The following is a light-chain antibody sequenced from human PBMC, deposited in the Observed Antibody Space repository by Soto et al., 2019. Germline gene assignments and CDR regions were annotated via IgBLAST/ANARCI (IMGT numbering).Light chain of an antibody. CDR1: QSISSY. Sequence: DIQVTQSPSSLSASVGDRVTITCRASQSISSYLNWYQQKPGKAPKLLIYAASSLQSGVPSRFSGSGSGTDFTLTISSLQPEDFATYYCQQSYSTPWTFGQGTK. CDR2: AAS. J-gene: IGKJ1*01. V-gene: IGKV1-39*01. CDR3: QQSYSTPWT.